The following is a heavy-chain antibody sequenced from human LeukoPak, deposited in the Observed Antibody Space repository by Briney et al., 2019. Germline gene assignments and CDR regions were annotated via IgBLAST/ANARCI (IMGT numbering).Heavy chain of an antibody. CDR3: ARDRLQWGSSQSHYYYYYIDV. V-gene: IGHV4-4*07. J-gene: IGHJ6*03. D-gene: IGHD6-6*01. CDR1: GGSITNYY. CDR2: IYTSGST. Sequence: SETLSLTCTVSGGSITNYYWSWIRQPAGKGLEWIGRIYTSGSTNYNPSLKSRVTMSVDTSKNQFSLKLSSVTAADTAVYYCARDRLQWGSSQSHYYYYYIDVWGKGTTVTVSS.